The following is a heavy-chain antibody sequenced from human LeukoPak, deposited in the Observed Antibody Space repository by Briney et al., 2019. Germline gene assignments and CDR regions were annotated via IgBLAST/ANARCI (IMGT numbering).Heavy chain of an antibody. CDR3: ASRQTGALGNNGFDV. CDR1: GFTFGSYS. Sequence: GGSLRLSCAVSGFTFGSYSMNWVRQAPGKGLEWVSFVSTSGSYIYYADSVKGRFTISRDNAKNSLYLQMNSLRAEDTAVYYCASRQTGALGNNGFDVWGQGTMVTVSS. D-gene: IGHD7-27*01. CDR2: VSTSGSYI. J-gene: IGHJ3*01. V-gene: IGHV3-21*01.